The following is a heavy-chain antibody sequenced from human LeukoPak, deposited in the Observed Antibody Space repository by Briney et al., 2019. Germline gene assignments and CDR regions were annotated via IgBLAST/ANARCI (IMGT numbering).Heavy chain of an antibody. J-gene: IGHJ5*02. V-gene: IGHV3-53*01. Sequence: PGGSLRLSCAASGFTLSTNYMSWVRQAPGKGLEWVSVVYSGGSTYYADSVKGRFTISRDNSKNTLYLQMNSLRAEDTAVYYCARGVTNWFDRWGQGTLVTVSS. D-gene: IGHD2-8*01. CDR3: ARGVTNWFDR. CDR2: VYSGGST. CDR1: GFTLSTNY.